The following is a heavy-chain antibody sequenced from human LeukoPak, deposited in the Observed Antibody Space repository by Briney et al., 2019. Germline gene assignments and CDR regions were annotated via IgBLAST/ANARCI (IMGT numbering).Heavy chain of an antibody. CDR1: GGSFSGYH. Sequence: SETLSLTCAVYGGSFSGYHWSWIRQPPGKGLEWIGEINHSGSTNYNPSLKSRVTISVDTSKNQFSLKLSSVTAADTAVYYCARGLGTALNYYYYYGMDVWGQGTTVTVSS. V-gene: IGHV4-34*01. CDR2: INHSGST. CDR3: ARGLGTALNYYYYYGMDV. J-gene: IGHJ6*02.